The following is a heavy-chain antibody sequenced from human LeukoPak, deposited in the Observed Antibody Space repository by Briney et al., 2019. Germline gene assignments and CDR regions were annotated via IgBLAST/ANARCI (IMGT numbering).Heavy chain of an antibody. Sequence: SETLSLTCTVSGGSISSYYWSWIRQPPGKGLEWIGYIYYSGSTNYNPSLKSRVTISVDTSKNQFSLKLSSVTAADTAVYYCARDFNGYSSSSGGDWFDPWGQGTLVTVSS. CDR3: ARDFNGYSSSSGGDWFDP. D-gene: IGHD6-6*01. V-gene: IGHV4-59*01. CDR1: GGSISSYY. CDR2: IYYSGST. J-gene: IGHJ5*02.